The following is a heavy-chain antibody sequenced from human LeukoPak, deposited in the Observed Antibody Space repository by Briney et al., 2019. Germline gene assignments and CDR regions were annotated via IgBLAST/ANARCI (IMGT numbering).Heavy chain of an antibody. J-gene: IGHJ4*02. CDR2: MNPNSGNT. V-gene: IGHV1-8*01. CDR1: GYTFTSYD. CDR3: ARPASGWYGNFDY. Sequence: ASVKVSCKASGYTFTSYDINWVREATGQGREWMGWMNPNSGNTGYAQKFQGRVTMTRNTSISTAYMELSSLRSEDTAVYYCARPASGWYGNFDYWGQGTLVTVSS. D-gene: IGHD6-19*01.